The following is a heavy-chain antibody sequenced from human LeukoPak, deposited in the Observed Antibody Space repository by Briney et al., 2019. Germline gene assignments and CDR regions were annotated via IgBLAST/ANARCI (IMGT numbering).Heavy chain of an antibody. Sequence: GGSLRLSCAASGFTFSSYAMHWVRQAPGKGLEWVAVISYDGSNKYYADSVKGRFTISRDNSKNTLYLQMNSLRAEDTAVYYCATSVVVYSSSYRLDYWGQGTLVTVSS. D-gene: IGHD6-6*01. CDR3: ATSVVVYSSSYRLDY. CDR2: ISYDGSNK. CDR1: GFTFSSYA. J-gene: IGHJ4*02. V-gene: IGHV3-30-3*01.